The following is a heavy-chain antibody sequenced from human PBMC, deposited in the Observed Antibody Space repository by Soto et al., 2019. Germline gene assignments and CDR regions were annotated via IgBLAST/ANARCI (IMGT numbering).Heavy chain of an antibody. CDR2: INAGNGNT. D-gene: IGHD3-10*01. J-gene: IGHJ4*02. V-gene: IGHV1-3*01. Sequence: ASVKVSFKASGYTFTSYAMHWVRQAPGQRLEWMGWINAGNGNTKYSQNFQGRVTITRDTSASTAYMELSSLRSEDTAVYYCAREGERLAISWFGEYPYDFDYWGQGTLVTVSS. CDR1: GYTFTSYA. CDR3: AREGERLAISWFGEYPYDFDY.